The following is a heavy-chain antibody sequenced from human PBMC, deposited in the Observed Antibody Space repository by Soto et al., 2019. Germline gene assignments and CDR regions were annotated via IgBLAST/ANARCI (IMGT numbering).Heavy chain of an antibody. CDR3: ARGVGANFDY. D-gene: IGHD1-26*01. Sequence: LSLTCAVYGGSFSGYYWSWIRQPPGKGLEWIGEINHSGSTNYNPSLKSRVTISVDTSKNQFSLKLSSVTAADTAVYYCARGVGANFDYWGQGTLVTVSS. CDR1: GGSFSGYY. CDR2: INHSGST. J-gene: IGHJ4*02. V-gene: IGHV4-34*01.